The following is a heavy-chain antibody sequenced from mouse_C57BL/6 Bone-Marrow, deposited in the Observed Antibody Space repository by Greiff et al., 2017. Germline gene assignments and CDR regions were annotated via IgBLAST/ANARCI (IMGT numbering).Heavy chain of an antibody. CDR2: ISSGGDYI. D-gene: IGHD6-2*01. CDR1: GFTFSSYA. CDR3: TRDSRGLPFDY. V-gene: IGHV5-9-1*02. J-gene: IGHJ2*01. Sequence: EVKVVESGEGLVKPGGSLKLSCAASGFTFSSYAMSWVRQTPEKRLEWVAYISSGGDYIYYADTVKGRFTISRDNARNTLYLQMSSLKSEDTAMYYCTRDSRGLPFDYWGQGTTLTVSS.